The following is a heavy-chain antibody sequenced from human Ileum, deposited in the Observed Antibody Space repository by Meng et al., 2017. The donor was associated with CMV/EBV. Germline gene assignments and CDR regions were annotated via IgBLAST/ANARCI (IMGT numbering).Heavy chain of an antibody. Sequence: QMQLQGSGPALVKPAETPSLTCTAAGDPISSGSHSWAWFRQPPGKRLEWIGSMYFSGIADYNPSLKSRVTISLHATQKQFSLRLTSVTAADSAVYFCARDLTNKWFYYWGQGTLVTVSS. D-gene: IGHD1-26*01. J-gene: IGHJ4*02. CDR2: MYFSGIA. V-gene: IGHV4-39*07. CDR1: GDPISSGSHS. CDR3: ARDLTNKWFYY.